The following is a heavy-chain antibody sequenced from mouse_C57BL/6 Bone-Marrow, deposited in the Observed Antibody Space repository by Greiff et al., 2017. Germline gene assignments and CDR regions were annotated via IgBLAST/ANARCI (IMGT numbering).Heavy chain of an antibody. CDR1: GFTFTSYC. J-gene: IGHJ2*01. Sequence: VQLLQPGAELVKPGASVKLSCTASGFTFTSYCMPWVKQTPGQGLEWIGMIHPNSGSTYYNEKFKNKATLTVDKSSSTAYMQHSSLTSEDSAVYYWARAYGGICGYFDYWGQGTTLTVSS. V-gene: IGHV1-64*01. CDR3: ARAYGGICGYFDY. D-gene: IGHD1-1*01. CDR2: IHPNSGST.